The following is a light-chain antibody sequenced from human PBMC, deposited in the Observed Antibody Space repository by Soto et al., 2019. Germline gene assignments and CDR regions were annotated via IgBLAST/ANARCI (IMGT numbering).Light chain of an antibody. V-gene: IGKV3-20*01. J-gene: IGKJ2*01. CDR2: GAS. Sequence: EIVLTQSPGTLSLSPGERATLSCRASQSVSSDYLAWYQQKLGQAPRLLIYGASSRATGIPDRFSGSGSGTDFTLTISRLEPEDFAVYYCHQYGGSPPVTFGQGTKLEI. CDR3: HQYGGSPPVT. CDR1: QSVSSDY.